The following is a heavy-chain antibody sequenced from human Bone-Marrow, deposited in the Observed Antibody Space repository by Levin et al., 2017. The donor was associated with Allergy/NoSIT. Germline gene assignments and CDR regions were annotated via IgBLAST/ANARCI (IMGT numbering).Heavy chain of an antibody. V-gene: IGHV4-59*01. CDR1: GGSISTFY. CDR2: IYNNGNT. D-gene: IGHD3/OR15-3a*01. CDR3: ARGTGPYYYYIDV. J-gene: IGHJ6*03. Sequence: SETLSLTCTVSGGSISTFYWTWIRQPPGKGLEWIGYIYNNGNTKYNPSLKSRVTISVDRSKNQVSLRLSSVTPADTVVYYCARGTGPYYYYIDVWGKGTTVAVSS.